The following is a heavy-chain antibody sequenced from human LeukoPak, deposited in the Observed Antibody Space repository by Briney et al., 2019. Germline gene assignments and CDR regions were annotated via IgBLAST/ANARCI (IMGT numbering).Heavy chain of an antibody. J-gene: IGHJ4*02. CDR2: IKSDGSST. D-gene: IGHD5-18*01. CDR3: ARAYHTAMDY. CDR1: GFTFSSYW. V-gene: IGHV3-74*01. Sequence: GGSLRLSCAASGFTFSSYWMHWVRQVPGEGLVWVSRIKSDGSSTSDADSVKGRFTISRDNAKNTLYLQMNSLRAEDTAVYYCARAYHTAMDYWGQGTLVTVSS.